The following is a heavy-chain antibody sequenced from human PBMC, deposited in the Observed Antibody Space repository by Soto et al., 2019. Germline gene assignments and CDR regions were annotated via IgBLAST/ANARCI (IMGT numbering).Heavy chain of an antibody. J-gene: IGHJ6*02. D-gene: IGHD6-25*01. CDR2: IMPVFHTT. CDR3: ATATISPVSATLYHFRMDV. V-gene: IGHV1-69*01. CDR1: GGTFNNFA. Sequence: QVQLVQSGAEVKKPGSSVKVSCQASGGTFNNFAFTWVRQAPGQGLEWLGGIMPVFHTTNIAQTFQDRITVTADDFSSTVYMEMTSLRYDDTAVYYCATATISPVSATLYHFRMDVWSQGTTVTVSS.